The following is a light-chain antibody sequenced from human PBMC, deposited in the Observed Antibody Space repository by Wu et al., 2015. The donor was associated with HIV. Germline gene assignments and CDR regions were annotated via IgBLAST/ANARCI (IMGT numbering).Light chain of an antibody. CDR3: QQRSNWPPIT. CDR1: QSVSSN. V-gene: IGKV3-15*01. J-gene: IGKJ5*01. Sequence: EIVMTQSPATLSVSPGERVTLSCRASQSVSSNLAWYQQKPGQTPRLLIYDASRRATGIPVRFSGSGSGTEFTLTINTMQSEDFALYYCQQRSNWPPITFGQGTRLEIK. CDR2: DAS.